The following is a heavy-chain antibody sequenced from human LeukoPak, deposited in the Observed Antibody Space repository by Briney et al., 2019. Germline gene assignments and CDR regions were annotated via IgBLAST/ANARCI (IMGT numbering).Heavy chain of an antibody. D-gene: IGHD4-17*01. J-gene: IGHJ5*02. V-gene: IGHV3-74*01. CDR1: GFTFSNYW. CDR2: IKSDGSDT. CDR3: ARDLTYGSNWFDP. Sequence: GGSLRLSCAASGFTFSNYWMHWLRQAPGKGLVWVSRIKSDGSDTSYADSVKGRFTVSRDNAKNTLYLQMNSLRVEDTAVYYCARDLTYGSNWFDPWGQGTLVTVSS.